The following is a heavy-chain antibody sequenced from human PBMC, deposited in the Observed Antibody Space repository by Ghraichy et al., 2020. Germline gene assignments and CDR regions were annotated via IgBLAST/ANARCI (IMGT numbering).Heavy chain of an antibody. CDR1: GFTFSSYA. CDR3: AKDRDYYDSSGYYFNAFDI. CDR2: IRYSGSSI. Sequence: GGSLRLSCAASGFTFSSYAMSWVRQAPGKGLEWVSSIRYSGSSIYYTDSVKGRFTISRDNSKNTLYLQMNSLRAEDTAVYYCAKDRDYYDSSGYYFNAFDIWGXGTMVTVSS. D-gene: IGHD3-22*01. V-gene: IGHV3-23*01. J-gene: IGHJ3*02.